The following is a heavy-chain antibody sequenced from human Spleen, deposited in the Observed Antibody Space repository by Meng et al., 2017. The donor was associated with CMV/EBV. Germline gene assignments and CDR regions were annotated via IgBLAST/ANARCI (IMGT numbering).Heavy chain of an antibody. Sequence: GGSLRLSCAASGFIFSIYGMHWVRQAPGKGLEWVALIWYDGSNKDYADFLKGRITISRDNSKNSLYLQMNSLRAEDTALYYCAKDYSSSSRYYYGMDVWGQGTTVTVSS. J-gene: IGHJ6*02. CDR3: AKDYSSSSRYYYGMDV. CDR2: IWYDGSNK. CDR1: GFIFSIYG. D-gene: IGHD6-6*01. V-gene: IGHV3-30*02.